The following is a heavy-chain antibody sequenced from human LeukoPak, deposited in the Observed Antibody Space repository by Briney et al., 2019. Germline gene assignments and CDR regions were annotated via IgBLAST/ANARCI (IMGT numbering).Heavy chain of an antibody. D-gene: IGHD6-19*01. J-gene: IGHJ4*02. V-gene: IGHV4-34*01. Sequence: ASETLSLTCAVYGGSFSGYYWSWIRQPPGKGLEWIREINHSGSTNYNPSLKSRVTISVDTSKNQFSLKLSSVTAADTAVYYCARDKQWLGIGYWGQGTLVTVSS. CDR2: INHSGST. CDR3: ARDKQWLGIGY. CDR1: GGSFSGYY.